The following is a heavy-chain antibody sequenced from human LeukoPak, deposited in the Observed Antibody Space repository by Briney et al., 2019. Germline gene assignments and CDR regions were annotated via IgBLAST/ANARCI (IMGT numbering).Heavy chain of an antibody. V-gene: IGHV4-34*01. Sequence: SETLSLTCAVYGGSFSGYYWSWIRQPPGKGLEWIGEINHSGSTNYNPSLKSRVTISVDTSKNQFSLKLSSVTAADTAVYYCARVNWGSYFDYWGQGTLVTVSS. CDR2: INHSGST. J-gene: IGHJ4*02. CDR1: GGSFSGYY. CDR3: ARVNWGSYFDY. D-gene: IGHD7-27*01.